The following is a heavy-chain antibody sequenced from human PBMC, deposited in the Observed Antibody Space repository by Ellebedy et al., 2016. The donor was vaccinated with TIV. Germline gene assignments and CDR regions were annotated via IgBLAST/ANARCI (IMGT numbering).Heavy chain of an antibody. D-gene: IGHD2-21*02. Sequence: MPSETLSLTCSVSGGSVSSTRYYWAWIRQPTGKGLAYIVSVFYSGSPYYSPSFKSRVTLSADTSKNQFSLNLRTATAADTAVYYCARTDPWQPIDDWGQGILVSVSS. CDR1: GGSVSSTRYY. CDR2: VFYSGSP. V-gene: IGHV4-39*01. CDR3: ARTDPWQPIDD. J-gene: IGHJ4*02.